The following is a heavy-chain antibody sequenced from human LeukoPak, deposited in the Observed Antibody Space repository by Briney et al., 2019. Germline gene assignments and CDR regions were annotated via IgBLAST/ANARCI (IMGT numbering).Heavy chain of an antibody. CDR3: ARSEYSSGSRHYFDY. CDR2: IRYDGSNK. Sequence: GGSLRLSCAASGFTFSNYGMHWVRQAPGKGLEWVAFIRYDGSNKYYADSVKGRFTISRDNSKNTLYLQMKSLRAEDTAVYYCARSEYSSGSRHYFDYWGQGTLVTVPS. V-gene: IGHV3-30*02. CDR1: GFTFSNYG. J-gene: IGHJ4*02. D-gene: IGHD6-19*01.